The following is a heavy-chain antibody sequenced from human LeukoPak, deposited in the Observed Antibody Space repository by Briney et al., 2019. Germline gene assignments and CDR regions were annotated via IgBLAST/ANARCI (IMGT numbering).Heavy chain of an antibody. CDR2: ISGSGGST. D-gene: IGHD6-19*01. J-gene: IGHJ4*02. CDR3: AKDLAVAGNSHYFDY. V-gene: IGHV3-23*01. CDR1: GFTFSSYA. Sequence: PGGSLRLSCAASGFTFSSYAMSWVHQAPGKGLEWVSAISGSGGSTYYADSVKGRFTISRDNSKNTLYLQMNSLRAEDTAVYYCAKDLAVAGNSHYFDYWGQGTLVTVSS.